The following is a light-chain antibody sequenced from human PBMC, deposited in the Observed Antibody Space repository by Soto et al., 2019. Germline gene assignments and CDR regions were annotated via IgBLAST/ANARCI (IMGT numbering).Light chain of an antibody. CDR2: AAS. CDR3: QKYNRAPRT. CDR1: QGISNY. V-gene: IGKV1-27*01. J-gene: IGKJ3*01. Sequence: DIQMTQSPSSLSASVGDRVTITCRASQGISNYLAWYQQKPGKVPKLLIYAASTLQSGVPSRFSGSGSGTDFPLTFCALLPEDVATFYCQKYNRAPRTFGPGTKVNIK.